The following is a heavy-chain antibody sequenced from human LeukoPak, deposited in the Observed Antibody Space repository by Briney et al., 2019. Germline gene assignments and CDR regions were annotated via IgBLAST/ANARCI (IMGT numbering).Heavy chain of an antibody. J-gene: IGHJ6*03. V-gene: IGHV4-59*12. CDR2: IYYSGST. CDR1: GGSISSYY. Sequence: SETLSLTCTVSGGSISSYYWSWIRQPPGKGLEWIGYIYYSGSTNYNPSLKSRVTISVDTSKNQFSLKLSSVTAADTAVYYCARVKETTVVTKTIYYYYYMDAWGKGTTVTVSS. CDR3: ARVKETTVVTKTIYYYYYMDA. D-gene: IGHD4-23*01.